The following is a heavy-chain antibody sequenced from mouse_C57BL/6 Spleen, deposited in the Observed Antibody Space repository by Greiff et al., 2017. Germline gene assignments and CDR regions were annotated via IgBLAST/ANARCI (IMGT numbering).Heavy chain of an antibody. J-gene: IGHJ4*01. V-gene: IGHV2-9-1*01. Sequence: VQRVESGPGLVAPSQSLSITCTVSGFSLTSYAISWVRQPPGTGLEWLGVIWTGGGTNYNSARKSRLSISKDNYKSQVFLKMNSLQADDTARYYCARFYYSNYVDYAMDYWGQGTSVTVSS. CDR2: IWTGGGT. CDR1: GFSLTSYA. CDR3: ARFYYSNYVDYAMDY. D-gene: IGHD2-5*01.